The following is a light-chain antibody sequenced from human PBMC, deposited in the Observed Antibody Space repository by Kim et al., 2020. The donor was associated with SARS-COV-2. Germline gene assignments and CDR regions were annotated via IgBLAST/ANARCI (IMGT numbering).Light chain of an antibody. V-gene: IGLV3-19*01. Sequence: SSELTQDPAVSVALGQTVRITCLGDSLRSYYASWYQQKPGQAPVLVIYGKNNRPSGMPDRFSVSSSGNTASLTITGAQAEDEADYYCNSRDSSGDHLVFGGGTQLTVL. CDR1: SLRSYY. J-gene: IGLJ2*01. CDR2: GKN. CDR3: NSRDSSGDHLV.